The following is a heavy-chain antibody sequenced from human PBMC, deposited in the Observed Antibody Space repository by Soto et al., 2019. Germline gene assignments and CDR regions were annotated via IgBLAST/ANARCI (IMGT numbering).Heavy chain of an antibody. CDR1: GDTFSNYA. Sequence: QVQLVQSGAEVKKPGSSVKVACKVSGDTFSNYAINWVRQAPGQGLEWMGAIVPIFSTTNYAQKFQGRVTITADESTITAYMGLRSLRSDDTATYYGAREAAAAGTFRGDAVDMWGEGTMVTVSS. J-gene: IGHJ3*02. V-gene: IGHV1-69*12. D-gene: IGHD6-13*01. CDR2: IVPIFSTT. CDR3: AREAAAAGTFRGDAVDM.